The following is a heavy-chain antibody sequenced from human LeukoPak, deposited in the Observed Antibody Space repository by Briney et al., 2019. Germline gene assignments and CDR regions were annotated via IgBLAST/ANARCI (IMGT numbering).Heavy chain of an antibody. J-gene: IGHJ4*02. CDR2: ISSSGNT. CDR1: GFTFSRSA. Sequence: PGGSLRLSCAASGFTFSRSAMTWVRQTPGKGLDWGLIISSSGNTYYAASVKGRFTISSDNSKNMLYLQMNSLRAEDTAVYYCVKGRISEDGLDFWGQGTLVTVSS. CDR3: VKGRISEDGLDF. D-gene: IGHD6-13*01. V-gene: IGHV3-23*01.